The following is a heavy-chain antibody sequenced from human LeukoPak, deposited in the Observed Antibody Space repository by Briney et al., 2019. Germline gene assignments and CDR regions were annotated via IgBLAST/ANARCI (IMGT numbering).Heavy chain of an antibody. Sequence: PSETLTLTCTVSGGSISRYDWSWVRQPPGKGLEWIGYIYSSGSTNYNPSLKSRVTISSAPAKTQFSLRLSSVTAADTAMYYCARQDYTPGWYFLDQWGQGTLVTVSS. CDR3: ARQDYTPGWYFLDQ. V-gene: IGHV4-59*01. J-gene: IGHJ4*02. CDR2: IYSSGST. D-gene: IGHD6-19*01. CDR1: GGSISRYD.